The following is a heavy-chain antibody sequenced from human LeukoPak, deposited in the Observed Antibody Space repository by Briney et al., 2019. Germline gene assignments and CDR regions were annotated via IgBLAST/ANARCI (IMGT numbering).Heavy chain of an antibody. CDR2: ISSSSYT. CDR1: GFTFSDYY. Sequence: GGSLRLSCAASGFTFSDYYMSWIRQAPGKGLEWGSYISSSSYTNYADSVKGRFTISRDNAKNSLYLQMNSLRAEDTAVYYCARPQLLWFGEGGAFDIWGQGTMVTVSS. CDR3: ARPQLLWFGEGGAFDI. V-gene: IGHV3-11*06. D-gene: IGHD3-10*01. J-gene: IGHJ3*02.